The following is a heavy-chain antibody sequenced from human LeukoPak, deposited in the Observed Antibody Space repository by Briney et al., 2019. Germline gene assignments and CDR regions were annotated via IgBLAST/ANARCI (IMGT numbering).Heavy chain of an antibody. Sequence: SETLSLTCIVPGGSISSSSYYWAWIRQSPGKGLEWIGTFSSGGSAYYNPSLTSRASISKDTSDNQFSLRLYSVTAADTAVYCCARKQTGTMYDVWGQGTQVTVSS. D-gene: IGHD1-7*01. J-gene: IGHJ4*02. CDR2: FSSGGSA. CDR3: ARKQTGTMYDV. V-gene: IGHV4-39*07. CDR1: GGSISSSSYY.